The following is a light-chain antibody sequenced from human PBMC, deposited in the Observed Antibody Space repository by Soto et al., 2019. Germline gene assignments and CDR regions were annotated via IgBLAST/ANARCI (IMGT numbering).Light chain of an antibody. CDR1: SSDVGGYNY. CDR2: DVY. J-gene: IGLJ2*01. V-gene: IGLV2-11*01. Sequence: QSALTQPRSVSGSLGHSVTISCTGTSSDVGGYNYVSWYQDHPGKAPKILFYDVYKWPPELPDRFSGSKSANTASLTISGRQAEDLADDCCCSYARTPSSVVFGGGTKLTVL. CDR3: CSYARTPSSVV.